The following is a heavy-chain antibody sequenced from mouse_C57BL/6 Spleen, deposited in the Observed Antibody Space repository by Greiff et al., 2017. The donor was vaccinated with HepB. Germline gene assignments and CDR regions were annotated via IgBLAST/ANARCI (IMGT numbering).Heavy chain of an antibody. D-gene: IGHD1-1*01. CDR2: ISDGGSYT. V-gene: IGHV5-4*01. CDR3: ARGNYGSSYDYAMDY. Sequence: EVQLKESGGGLVKPGGSLKLSCAASGFTFSSYAMSWVRQTPEKRLEWVATISDGGSYTYYPDNVKGRFTISRDNAKNNLYLQMSHLKSEDTAMYYCARGNYGSSYDYAMDYWGQGTSVTVSS. J-gene: IGHJ4*01. CDR1: GFTFSSYA.